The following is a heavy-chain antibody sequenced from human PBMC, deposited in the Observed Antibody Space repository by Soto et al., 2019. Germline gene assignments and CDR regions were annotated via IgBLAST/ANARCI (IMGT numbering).Heavy chain of an antibody. CDR2: IYYSGST. J-gene: IGHJ4*02. CDR1: GGSIITSDHY. CDR3: VRGRDYYGSGSSYLRQHFDY. V-gene: IGHV4-39*01. D-gene: IGHD3-10*01. Sequence: PSETLSLTCTVSGGSIITSDHYWGWIRQPPGKGLEWIGSIYYSGSTYCSPSLKSRVTISVDTSKNQFSLRLSSVTATDTAVYYCVRGRDYYGSGSSYLRQHFDYWGQGALVTVSS.